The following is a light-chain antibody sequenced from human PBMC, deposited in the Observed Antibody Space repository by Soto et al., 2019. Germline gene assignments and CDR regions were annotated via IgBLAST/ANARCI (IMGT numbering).Light chain of an antibody. CDR3: QQSYSSPPT. CDR1: QSIRDF. Sequence: DIQMTQSPSSVSASVGDRVTITCRASQSIRDFLNWYQQKPGKAPKLLIFAASSLQSGVPSRFSGSRSGPDFTLTISSLQPEDFATYYCQQSYSSPPTFGQGTKVDIK. CDR2: AAS. J-gene: IGKJ1*01. V-gene: IGKV1-39*01.